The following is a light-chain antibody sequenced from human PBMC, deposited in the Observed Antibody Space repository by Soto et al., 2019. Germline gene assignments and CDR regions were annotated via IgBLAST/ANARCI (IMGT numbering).Light chain of an antibody. V-gene: IGLV2-14*03. J-gene: IGLJ1*01. CDR3: SSYTTSNTRQIV. Sequence: CVLTQPASVSGSPGRSITISYTGTSSDVGGYNYVSWYQHHPGKAPKLLIYDVSNRPSGVSNRFSGSKSDNTASLTISGLQPEDEADYYCSSYTTSNTRQIVFGTGTKVTVL. CDR2: DVS. CDR1: SSDVGGYNY.